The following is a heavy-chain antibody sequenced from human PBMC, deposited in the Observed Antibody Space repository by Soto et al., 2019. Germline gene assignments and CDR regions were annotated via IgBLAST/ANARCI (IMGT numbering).Heavy chain of an antibody. Sequence: QVQLQESGPGLVKPSQTLSLTCTVSGGSISSGGYYWSWIRQHPGKGLEWIGYNYYSGSTYYNPSPKGRVTISADTSKNLFCLKLSSVTAADTAVYYCARDTLPTGKAFDIWGQGTMVTVSS. J-gene: IGHJ3*02. CDR3: ARDTLPTGKAFDI. D-gene: IGHD1-1*01. V-gene: IGHV4-31*03. CDR2: NYYSGST. CDR1: GGSISSGGYY.